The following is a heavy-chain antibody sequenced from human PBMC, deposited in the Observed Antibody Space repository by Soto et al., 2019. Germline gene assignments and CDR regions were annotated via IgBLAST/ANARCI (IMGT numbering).Heavy chain of an antibody. V-gene: IGHV3-15*01. CDR2: IKSKTDGGTT. D-gene: IGHD2-2*01. CDR3: TTAGYCSSTSCYPNVIAI. CDR1: GFTFSNAW. Sequence: GGSLRLSCAASGFTFSNAWMSWVRQAPGKGLEWVGRIKSKTDGGTTDYAAPVKGRFTISRDDSKNTLYLQMNSLKTEDTAVYYCTTAGYCSSTSCYPNVIAIWGQGTMVTVSS. J-gene: IGHJ3*02.